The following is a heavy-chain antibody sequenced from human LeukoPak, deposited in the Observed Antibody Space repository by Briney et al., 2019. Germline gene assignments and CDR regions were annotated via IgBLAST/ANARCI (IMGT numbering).Heavy chain of an antibody. V-gene: IGHV1-2*02. J-gene: IGHJ4*02. Sequence: ASVKVSCKASAYTFTGYYMHWVRQAPGQGLEWMGWINPNSGGTNYAQKFQGRVTMTRDTSISTVYMELSRLRSDDTAVYYCAAATFGLITPPDYWGQGTLLTVSS. D-gene: IGHD3-3*01. CDR2: INPNSGGT. CDR1: AYTFTGYY. CDR3: AAATFGLITPPDY.